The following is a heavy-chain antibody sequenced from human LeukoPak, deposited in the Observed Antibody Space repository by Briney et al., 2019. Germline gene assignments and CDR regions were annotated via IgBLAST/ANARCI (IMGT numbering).Heavy chain of an antibody. V-gene: IGHV6-1*01. CDR3: ARGRGYCSGGSCYRLKKNFDY. CDR1: GDSVSSNSAA. Sequence: SQTLSLTCAISGDSVSSNSAAWNWIRQSPSRGLEWLGRTYYRSKWYNDYAVSVKSRITINPDTSKNQFSLQLNSVTPEDTAVYYCARGRGYCSGGSCYRLKKNFDYWGQGTLVTVSS. J-gene: IGHJ4*02. CDR2: TYYRSKWYN. D-gene: IGHD2-15*01.